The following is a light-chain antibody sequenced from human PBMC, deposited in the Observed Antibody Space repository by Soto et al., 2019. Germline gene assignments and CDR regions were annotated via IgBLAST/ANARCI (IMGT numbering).Light chain of an antibody. J-gene: IGKJ1*01. CDR1: QNINNW. Sequence: DFQMTQSPSTLSASVGDRVTITCRASQNINNWVAWYQQKPGKAPKFLIYDASTLQRGVSSRFSGSGFGTEFSLTINSLQPDDSGSHYCQHTRTFGQGTKVEVK. CDR3: QHTRT. CDR2: DAS. V-gene: IGKV1-5*01.